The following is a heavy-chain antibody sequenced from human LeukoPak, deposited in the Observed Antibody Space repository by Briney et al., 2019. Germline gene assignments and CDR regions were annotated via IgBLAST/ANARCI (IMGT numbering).Heavy chain of an antibody. CDR1: GGTFSSYA. CDR3: ARVSGNLDY. V-gene: IGHV1-69*04. J-gene: IGHJ4*02. CDR2: IIPILGIA. Sequence: SVKVSCKASGGTFSSYAISWVRQAPGQGLEWMGRIIPILGIANYAQKLQGRVTMTTDTSTSTAYMELRSLRSDDTAVYYCARVSGNLDYWGQGTLVTVSS. D-gene: IGHD2-15*01.